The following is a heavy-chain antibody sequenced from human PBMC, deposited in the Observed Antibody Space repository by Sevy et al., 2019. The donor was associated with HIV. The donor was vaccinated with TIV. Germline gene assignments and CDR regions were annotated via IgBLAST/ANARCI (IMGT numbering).Heavy chain of an antibody. CDR3: ASGSTAMITDLAY. Sequence: GGSLRLSCGASGFIFSNNAMNWVRQAPGKGPEWVSGVESGGSTYYADSVKGRVTISSDNSKNMLFLQMSSLRAEDTAIYYCASGSTAMITDLAYWGLGTLVTDSS. J-gene: IGHJ4*02. CDR2: VESGGST. V-gene: IGHV3-23*01. CDR1: GFIFSNNA. D-gene: IGHD3-16*01.